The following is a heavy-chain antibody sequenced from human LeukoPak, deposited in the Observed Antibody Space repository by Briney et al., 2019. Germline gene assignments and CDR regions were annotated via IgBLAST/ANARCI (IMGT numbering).Heavy chain of an antibody. CDR1: GFTFSSHA. D-gene: IGHD5-12*01. CDR2: IKQDGSEK. J-gene: IGHJ4*02. CDR3: ARDQHRSGYGLYYFDY. V-gene: IGHV3-7*01. Sequence: GGSLRLSCAASGFTFSSHAMNWVRQAPGKGLEWVANIKQDGSEKYYVDSVKGRFTISRDNAKNSLYLQMNSLRAEDTAVYYCARDQHRSGYGLYYFDYWGQGTLVTVSS.